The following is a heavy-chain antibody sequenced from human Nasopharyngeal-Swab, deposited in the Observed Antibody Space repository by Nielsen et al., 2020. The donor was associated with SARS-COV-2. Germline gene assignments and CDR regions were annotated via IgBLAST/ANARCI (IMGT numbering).Heavy chain of an antibody. V-gene: IGHV4-61*01. J-gene: IGHJ6*02. CDR3: ARDHYGSGSPSMDV. D-gene: IGHD3-10*01. CDR2: IYYSGST. CDR1: GGSVSSVSYY. Sequence: GSLRLSCTVSGGSVSSVSYYWSWIRQPPGKGLEWIGYIYYSGSTNYNPSLKSRVTISVDTSKNQFSLKLSSVTAADTAVYYCARDHYGSGSPSMDVWGQGTTVTVSS.